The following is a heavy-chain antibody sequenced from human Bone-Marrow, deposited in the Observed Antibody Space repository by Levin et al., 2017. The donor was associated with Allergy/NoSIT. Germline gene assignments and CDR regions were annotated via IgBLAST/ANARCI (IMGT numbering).Heavy chain of an antibody. V-gene: IGHV5-51*01. CDR1: GSSFTSYW. D-gene: IGHD3-3*01. J-gene: IGHJ4*02. CDR3: ALPHYDFWSGPG. CDR2: IYPYDSDA. Sequence: GGSLRLSCKASGSSFTSYWIGWVRQMPGKGLEWVAMIYPYDSDARYSPAFQGQVTISADKSTTTAYLHWSSLGASDSGMYYCALPHYDFWSGPGWGQGTPVTVSS.